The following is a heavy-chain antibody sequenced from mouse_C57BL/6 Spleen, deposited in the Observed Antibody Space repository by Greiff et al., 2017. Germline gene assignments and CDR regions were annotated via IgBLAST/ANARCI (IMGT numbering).Heavy chain of an antibody. CDR2: IYPSDSET. CDR3: AREGLYEYDEEYYAMDY. J-gene: IGHJ4*01. V-gene: IGHV1-61*01. D-gene: IGHD2-4*01. Sequence: QVQLQQPGAELVRPGSSVKLSCKASGYTFTSYWMDWVKQRPGQGLEWIGNIYPSDSETHYNQKFKDKATLTVDKSSSTAYLQLSSLTSEDSAVYDCAREGLYEYDEEYYAMDYWGQGTSVTVSS. CDR1: GYTFTSYW.